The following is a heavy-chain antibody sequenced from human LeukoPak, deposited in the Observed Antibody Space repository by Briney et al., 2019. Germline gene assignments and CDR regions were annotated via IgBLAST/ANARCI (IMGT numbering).Heavy chain of an antibody. CDR3: TSITSSSDY. J-gene: IGHJ4*02. CDR2: IRSKANSYAT. Sequence: GGSLRLSCAASGFTFSGSAMHWVRQASGKGLEWVGSIRSKANSYATAYAASVIGRFTISRDDSTNTAYLQMNSLNTEDTAVYYCTSITSSSDYWGQGTLVTVSS. V-gene: IGHV3-73*01. D-gene: IGHD6-6*01. CDR1: GFTFSGSA.